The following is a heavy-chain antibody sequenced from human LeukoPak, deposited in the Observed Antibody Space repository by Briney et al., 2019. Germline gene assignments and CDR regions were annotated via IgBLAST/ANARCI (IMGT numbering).Heavy chain of an antibody. CDR1: GGSISNGDYY. V-gene: IGHV4-30-4*08. J-gene: IGHJ4*02. CDR2: SYYSGST. Sequence: SQTLSLTCTVSGGSISNGDYYWSRLRQPPGKGLEWIGKSYYSGSTYYNPSLKSRVTISVDTSKNQFSLKLSSVTAADTAAYYCAGAGSSGWYRTAPALEYWGQGTLVTVSS. CDR3: AGAGSSGWYRTAPALEY. D-gene: IGHD6-19*01.